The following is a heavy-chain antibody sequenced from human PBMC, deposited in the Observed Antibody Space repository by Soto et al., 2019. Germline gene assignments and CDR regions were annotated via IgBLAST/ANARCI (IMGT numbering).Heavy chain of an antibody. CDR1: GGSISSGDYY. CDR3: ASSNHMTTVTTPNLPFDY. D-gene: IGHD4-17*01. V-gene: IGHV4-30-4*01. CDR2: IYYSGST. J-gene: IGHJ4*02. Sequence: QVQLQESGPGLVKPSQTLSLTCTVSGGSISSGDYYWSWIRQPPGKGLEWIGYIYYSGSTYYNPSLKSRVTISVDTSKNQFSLKLSSVTAADTAVYYCASSNHMTTVTTPNLPFDYWGQGTLVTVSS.